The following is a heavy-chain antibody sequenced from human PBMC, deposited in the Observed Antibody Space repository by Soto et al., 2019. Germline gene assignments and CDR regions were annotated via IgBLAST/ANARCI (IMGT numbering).Heavy chain of an antibody. Sequence: SLKISSEGSCCSFTGYRSGVARQMPGKGLEWMGIIYPGDSDTRYSPSFQGQVTISADKSISTAYLQWSSLKASDTAMYYCARRPPRIEAWFDPWGQGTLVTVSS. V-gene: IGHV5-51*01. CDR3: ARRPPRIEAWFDP. J-gene: IGHJ5*02. D-gene: IGHD5-12*01. CDR2: IYPGDSDT. CDR1: CCSFTGYR.